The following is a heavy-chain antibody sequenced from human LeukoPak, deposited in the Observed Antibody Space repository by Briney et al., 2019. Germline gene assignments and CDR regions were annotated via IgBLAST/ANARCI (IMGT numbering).Heavy chain of an antibody. D-gene: IGHD1-26*01. Sequence: GGSVRLSCAASGVTFISDAISWVRQAPGKGLEWVCALSGNAGRPYYAESVKGRFTISRDNSKNTLYLQMNSLRAEDTAVYYCAKDHRDSGNYYYYYGLDVWGQGTMVTVSS. CDR3: AKDHRDSGNYYYYYGLDV. V-gene: IGHV3-23*01. CDR2: LSGNAGRP. CDR1: GVTFISDA. J-gene: IGHJ6*02.